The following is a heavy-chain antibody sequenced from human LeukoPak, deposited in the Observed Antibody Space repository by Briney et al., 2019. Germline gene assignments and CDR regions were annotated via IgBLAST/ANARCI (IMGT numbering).Heavy chain of an antibody. J-gene: IGHJ4*02. CDR1: GFTFSNAW. CDR2: IKSKTDGGTT. CDR3: TTVWSSERLIDY. Sequence: TGGSLRLPCAASGFTFSNAWMSWVRQAPGKGLEWVGRIKSKTDGGTTDYAAPVKGRFTISRDDSKNTLYLQMNSLKTEDTAVYYCTTVWSSERLIDYWGQGTLVTVSS. V-gene: IGHV3-15*01. D-gene: IGHD3-10*01.